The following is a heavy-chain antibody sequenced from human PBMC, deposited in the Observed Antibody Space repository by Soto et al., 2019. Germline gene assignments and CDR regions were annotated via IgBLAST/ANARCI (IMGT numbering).Heavy chain of an antibody. V-gene: IGHV3-53*01. CDR2: IYSGGST. CDR1: GFTVSSNY. D-gene: IGHD1-26*01. Sequence: EVQLVESGGGLIQPGGSLRLSCAASGFTVSSNYMSWVRQAPGKGLEWVSVIYSGGSTYYADSVKGRFTISRDNSKNTLDLQRNSLRAEDTAVYYCARDRGGRGATVGYFDYWGQGTLVTVSS. J-gene: IGHJ4*02. CDR3: ARDRGGRGATVGYFDY.